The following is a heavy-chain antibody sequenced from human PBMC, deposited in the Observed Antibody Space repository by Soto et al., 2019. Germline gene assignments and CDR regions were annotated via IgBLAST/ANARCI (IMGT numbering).Heavy chain of an antibody. D-gene: IGHD2-2*01. Sequence: ASVKVSCKASGYTFTSYGISWVRQAPGQGLEWMGWISAYNGNTNYAQKLQGRVTMTTDTSTSTAYMELRSLRSDDTAVYYCARVDGCSCSSYYIYGIYYRMEVWGQGTTVTVSS. CDR2: ISAYNGNT. CDR1: GYTFTSYG. V-gene: IGHV1-18*01. J-gene: IGHJ6*02. CDR3: ARVDGCSCSSYYIYGIYYRMEV.